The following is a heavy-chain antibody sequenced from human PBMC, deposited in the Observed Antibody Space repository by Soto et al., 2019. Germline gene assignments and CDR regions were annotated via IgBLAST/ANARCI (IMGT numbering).Heavy chain of an antibody. Sequence: EGQLVESGGDLVKPGGSLRLSCAASRFTFRDAWMSWVRQAPGKGLEWVGRIKREIDGGTTDYAAPVKGRFTISRDDSENTLYLQMNNLSTEDTAVYYCTTGLSNGYYNFDFWGRGTLVTVSS. CDR3: TTGLSNGYYNFDF. J-gene: IGHJ4*02. CDR1: RFTFRDAW. V-gene: IGHV3-15*01. D-gene: IGHD3-22*01. CDR2: IKREIDGGTT.